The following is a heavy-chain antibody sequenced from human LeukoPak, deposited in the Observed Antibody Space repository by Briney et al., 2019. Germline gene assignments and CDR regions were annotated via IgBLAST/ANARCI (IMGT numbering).Heavy chain of an antibody. CDR3: AREAYGSSSRDDAFDI. D-gene: IGHD6-13*01. CDR1: GYTFTSCY. V-gene: IGHV1-46*01. J-gene: IGHJ3*02. CDR2: INPSGGST. Sequence: ASVKVSCKASGYTFTSCYMHWVRQAPGQGLEWMGIINPSGGSTSYAQKFQGRVTMTRDTSTGTVYMELSSLRSEDTAVYYCAREAYGSSSRDDAFDIWGQGTMVIVSS.